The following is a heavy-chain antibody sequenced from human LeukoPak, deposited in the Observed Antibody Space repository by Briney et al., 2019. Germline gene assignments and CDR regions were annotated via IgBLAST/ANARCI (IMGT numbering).Heavy chain of an antibody. CDR2: ISYDGSNK. J-gene: IGHJ4*02. Sequence: GGSLRLSCAASGFTFSSYAMHGVRQAPGKGLEWVAVISYDGSNKFYADSVKGRFTIPRENSKNTLYLQMNRLSGGDTAVYYCAREPAFRTPFDYWGQGTLVTVSS. D-gene: IGHD2-2*01. V-gene: IGHV3-30-3*01. CDR3: AREPAFRTPFDY. CDR1: GFTFSSYA.